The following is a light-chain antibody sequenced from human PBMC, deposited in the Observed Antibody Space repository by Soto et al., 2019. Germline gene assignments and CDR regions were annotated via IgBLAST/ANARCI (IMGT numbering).Light chain of an antibody. CDR3: QQYNSYFRT. J-gene: IGKJ1*01. Sequence: MYQSPATVSATKGDRVTITCRASQNIYTWLAWYQQKPGKAPKLLIYEASSLETGVPARFSGSGSGTEFTLTISSLQPDDFATYYCQQYNSYFRTFGQGTKVDIK. CDR2: EAS. CDR1: QNIYTW. V-gene: IGKV1-5*03.